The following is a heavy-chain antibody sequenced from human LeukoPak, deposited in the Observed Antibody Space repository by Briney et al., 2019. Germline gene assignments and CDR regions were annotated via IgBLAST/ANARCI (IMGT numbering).Heavy chain of an antibody. V-gene: IGHV1-2*02. D-gene: IGHD4-17*01. J-gene: IGHJ4*02. Sequence: GASVKVSCKASGYTFTDYYIHWVRQAPGQGLEWMGWMHPNSGATHYPQKFQGRITMTRDTSITTAYMELNRLRSDDTAVYYCARDLPASRFYGDYAGLDYWGQGTLVTVSS. CDR2: MHPNSGAT. CDR1: GYTFTDYY. CDR3: ARDLPASRFYGDYAGLDY.